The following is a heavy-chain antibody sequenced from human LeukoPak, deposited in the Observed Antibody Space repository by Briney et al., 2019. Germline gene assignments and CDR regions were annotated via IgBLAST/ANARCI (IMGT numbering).Heavy chain of an antibody. CDR2: IIPIFGTA. J-gene: IGHJ4*02. CDR1: GGTFSSYA. CDR3: ARTDYGLLGTIRSGGFDY. V-gene: IGHV1-69*05. Sequence: SVKVSCKASGGTFSSYAISWVRQAPGQGLEWMGGIIPIFGTANYAQKFQGRVTITTDESTSTAYMELSSLRSEDTAVYYCARTDYGLLGTIRSGGFDYWGQGTLVTV. D-gene: IGHD7-27*01.